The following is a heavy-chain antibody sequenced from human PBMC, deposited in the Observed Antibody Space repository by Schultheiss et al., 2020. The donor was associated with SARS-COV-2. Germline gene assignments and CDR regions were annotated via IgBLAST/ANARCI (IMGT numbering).Heavy chain of an antibody. CDR2: IYYSGST. Sequence: SETLSLTCAVYGGSFSGYYWSWIRQPPGKGLEWIGYIYYSGSTYYNPSLKSRVTMSVDTSKNQFSLKLSSVTAADTAVYYCAGYYDSSGYYVYWGQGTLVTVSS. CDR1: GGSFSGYY. V-gene: IGHV4-59*01. D-gene: IGHD3-22*01. J-gene: IGHJ4*02. CDR3: AGYYDSSGYYVY.